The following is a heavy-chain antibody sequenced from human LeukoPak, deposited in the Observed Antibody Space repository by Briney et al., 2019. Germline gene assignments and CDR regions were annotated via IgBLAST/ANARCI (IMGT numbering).Heavy chain of an antibody. V-gene: IGHV1-69*01. CDR2: IIPIFGTA. J-gene: IGHJ4*02. D-gene: IGHD3-10*01. CDR1: GGTFSSYA. Sequence: ASVKVSCKASGGTFSSYAISWVRQAPGQGLEWVGGIIPIFGTANYAQKFQGRVTITADESTSTAYMELSSLRSEDTAVYYCARGEDGSGPGEGYWGQGTLVTVSS. CDR3: ARGEDGSGPGEGY.